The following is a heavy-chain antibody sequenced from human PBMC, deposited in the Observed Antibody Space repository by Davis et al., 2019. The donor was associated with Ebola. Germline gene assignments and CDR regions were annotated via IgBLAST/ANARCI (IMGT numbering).Heavy chain of an antibody. D-gene: IGHD2-15*01. CDR3: ARRGHIVVVVAAVDY. CDR2: ISGSGGST. Sequence: PGGSLRLSCAASGFTFSSYAMSWVRQAPGKGLEWVSTISGSGGSTYYADSVKGRFTISRDNSKNPLYLQMNSLRAEDTAVYYCARRGHIVVVVAAVDYWGQGTLVTVSS. CDR1: GFTFSSYA. J-gene: IGHJ4*02. V-gene: IGHV3-23*01.